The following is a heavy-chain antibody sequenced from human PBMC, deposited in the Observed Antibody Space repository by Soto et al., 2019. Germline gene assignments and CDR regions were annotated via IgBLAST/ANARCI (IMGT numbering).Heavy chain of an antibody. CDR2: IYYSGST. CDR1: GGSISSGDYY. CDR3: ARSDVGFWSGYPRFQDQPYGMDV. V-gene: IGHV4-30-4*01. Sequence: QVQLQESGPGLVKPSQTLSLTCTVSGGSISSGDYYWSWIRQPPGKGLEWIGYIYYSGSTYYNPSLKSRVTISVDTSKNQFSLKLSSVTAADTAVYYCARSDVGFWSGYPRFQDQPYGMDVWGQGTTVTVSS. J-gene: IGHJ6*02. D-gene: IGHD3-3*01.